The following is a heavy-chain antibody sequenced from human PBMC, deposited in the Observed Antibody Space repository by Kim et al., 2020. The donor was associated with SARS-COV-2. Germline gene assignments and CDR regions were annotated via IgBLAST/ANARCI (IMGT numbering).Heavy chain of an antibody. V-gene: IGHV3-11*06. D-gene: IGHD3-16*02. CDR3: ARDLSYDYVWGSYPDY. Sequence: SVKGRFTISRDNAKNSLYLQMNSLRAEDTAVYYCARDLSYDYVWGSYPDYWGQGTLVTVSS. J-gene: IGHJ4*02.